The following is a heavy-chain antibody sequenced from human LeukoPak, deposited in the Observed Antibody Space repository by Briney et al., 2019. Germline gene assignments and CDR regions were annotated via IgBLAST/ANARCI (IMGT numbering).Heavy chain of an antibody. Sequence: ASVNVSCKASGYTFTGYYMHWVRQAPGQGLEWMGWINPNSGGTNYAQKFQGWVTMTRDTSISTAYMELSRLRSDDTAVYYCARGSPQWFGELYPLPDYWGQGTLVTVSS. CDR3: ARGSPQWFGELYPLPDY. J-gene: IGHJ4*02. D-gene: IGHD3-10*01. CDR1: GYTFTGYY. CDR2: INPNSGGT. V-gene: IGHV1-2*04.